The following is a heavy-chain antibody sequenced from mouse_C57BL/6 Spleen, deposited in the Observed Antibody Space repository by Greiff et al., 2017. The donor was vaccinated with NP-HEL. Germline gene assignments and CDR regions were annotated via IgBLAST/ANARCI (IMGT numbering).Heavy chain of an antibody. CDR2: IHPNSGST. CDR3: ARSGVYYGSSGVY. J-gene: IGHJ2*01. V-gene: IGHV1-64*01. Sequence: QVQLQQPGAELVKPGASVKLSCKASGYTFTSYWMHWVKQRPGQGLEWIGMIHPNSGSTNYNEKFKSKATLTVDKSSITAYMQLSSLTSEDSAVYYCARSGVYYGSSGVYWGQGTTLTVSS. D-gene: IGHD1-1*01. CDR1: GYTFTSYW.